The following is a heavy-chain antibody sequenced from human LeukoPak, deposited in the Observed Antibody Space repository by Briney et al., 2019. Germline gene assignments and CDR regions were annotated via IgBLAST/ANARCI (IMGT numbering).Heavy chain of an antibody. J-gene: IGHJ5*02. CDR3: ARDHGGGYSQRPVYWFDP. CDR1: GGSISSYY. D-gene: IGHD5-18*01. Sequence: SETLSLTCTVSGGSISSYYWSWIRQPPGKGLEWIGYIYYSGSTNYNPSLKSRVTISVDTSKSQFSLKLSSVTAADTAVYYCARDHGGGYSQRPVYWFDPWGQGTLVTVSS. V-gene: IGHV4-59*01. CDR2: IYYSGST.